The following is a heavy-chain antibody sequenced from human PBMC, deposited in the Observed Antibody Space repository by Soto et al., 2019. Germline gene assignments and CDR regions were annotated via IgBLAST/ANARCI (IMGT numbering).Heavy chain of an antibody. V-gene: IGHV3-74*01. CDR2: INSDGSST. D-gene: IGHD2-15*01. J-gene: IGHJ4*02. Sequence: GGSLRLSCAASGFTFSSYWMHWVRQAPGKGLVWVSRINSDGSSTSYADSVKGRFTISRDNAKNTLYLQMNSLRAEDTAVFYCVRESRYCSGGSCYATGFDYWGQGTLVTVSS. CDR3: VRESRYCSGGSCYATGFDY. CDR1: GFTFSSYW.